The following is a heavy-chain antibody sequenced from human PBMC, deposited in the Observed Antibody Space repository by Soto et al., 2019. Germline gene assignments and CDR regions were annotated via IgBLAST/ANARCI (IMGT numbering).Heavy chain of an antibody. Sequence: QITLKESGPTLVKPTQTLTLTCTFSGFSLSTGGVGVGWIRQPPGKALEWLALIYWDDDKGYNPSLQNRLTITKTSDHQVVLTMTNMDPVDTATYYCAHRNVEVVAESTDTFDYWGQGTLVTVSS. CDR2: IYWDDDK. V-gene: IGHV2-5*02. D-gene: IGHD2-15*01. J-gene: IGHJ4*02. CDR3: AHRNVEVVAESTDTFDY. CDR1: GFSLSTGGVG.